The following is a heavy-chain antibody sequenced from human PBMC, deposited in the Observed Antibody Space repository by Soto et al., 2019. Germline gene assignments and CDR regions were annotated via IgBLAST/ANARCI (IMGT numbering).Heavy chain of an antibody. D-gene: IGHD1-20*01. J-gene: IGHJ6*02. Sequence: GGSLRLSCAASGFTFSSYAMHWVRQAPGKGLEWVAVISYDGSNKYYADSVKGRFTISRDNSKNTLYLQMNSLRAEDTAVYYCARDWYNWNVPYGMDVWGQGTTVTVSS. V-gene: IGHV3-30-3*01. CDR2: ISYDGSNK. CDR1: GFTFSSYA. CDR3: ARDWYNWNVPYGMDV.